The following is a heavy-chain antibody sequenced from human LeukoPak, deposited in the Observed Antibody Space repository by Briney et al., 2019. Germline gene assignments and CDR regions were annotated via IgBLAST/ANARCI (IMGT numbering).Heavy chain of an antibody. V-gene: IGHV1-69*06. CDR1: GGTFSSYV. J-gene: IGHJ6*04. Sequence: ASVKVSCKASGGTFSSYVISWVRQAPGQGLEWMGGIIPIFGTANYAQKFQGRVTITADKSTSTAYMELSSLRSEDTAVYYCARGAGCSGGSCYYPRYYYGMDVWGKGTTVTVSS. CDR3: ARGAGCSGGSCYYPRYYYGMDV. D-gene: IGHD2-15*01. CDR2: IIPIFGTA.